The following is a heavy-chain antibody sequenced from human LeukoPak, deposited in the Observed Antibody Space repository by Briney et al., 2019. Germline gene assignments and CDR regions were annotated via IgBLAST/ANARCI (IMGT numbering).Heavy chain of an antibody. CDR2: IYTSGST. D-gene: IGHD3-10*01. V-gene: IGHV4-61*02. CDR1: GGSISSGSYY. J-gene: IGHJ5*02. CDR3: ARGYYYGSGSYTWFDP. Sequence: PSETLSLTCTVSGGSISSGSYYWSWIRQPARKGLEWIGRIYTSGSTNYNPSLKSRVTISVDTSKNQFSLKLSSVTAADTAVYYCARGYYYGSGSYTWFDPWGQGTLVTVSS.